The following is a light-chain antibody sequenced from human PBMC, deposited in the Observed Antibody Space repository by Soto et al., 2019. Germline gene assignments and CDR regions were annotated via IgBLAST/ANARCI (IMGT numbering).Light chain of an antibody. CDR2: DAS. V-gene: IGKV3-11*01. Sequence: VLTQSPGSLSFSPWERVTLSFRASESVTNYLAWYQQKPGQAPRLLIYDASNRATGIPARFSGSGSGTDFTLTIRNLEPEDFAVYFCQQRSNWPPTFGQGTRLEIK. J-gene: IGKJ5*01. CDR3: QQRSNWPPT. CDR1: ESVTNY.